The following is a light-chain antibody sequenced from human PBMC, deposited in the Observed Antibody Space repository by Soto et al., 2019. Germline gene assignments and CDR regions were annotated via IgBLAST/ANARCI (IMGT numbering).Light chain of an antibody. CDR3: QQYSSYSGT. CDR2: GAS. J-gene: IGKJ1*01. CDR1: QSISNN. V-gene: IGKV3-15*01. Sequence: IVMTQSPATLSLSPGEKATLSCRASQSISNNFAWFQQKPGQVPRLLIYGASNRATGVSARFSGSGSGTEFTLTISSLQPDDFATYYCQQYSSYSGTFGQGTKVDIK.